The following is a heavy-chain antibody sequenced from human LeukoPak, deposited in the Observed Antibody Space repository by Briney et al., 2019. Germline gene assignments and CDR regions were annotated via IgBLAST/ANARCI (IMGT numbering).Heavy chain of an antibody. J-gene: IGHJ4*02. V-gene: IGHV3-23*01. CDR3: AAVYDFWSGYPYY. CDR2: ISGSGGST. Sequence: PGRSLRLSCAASGFTFSSYAMSWVRQAPGKGLEWVSAISGSGGSTYYADSVKGRFTISRDNSKNTLYLQMNSLRAEDTAVYYCAAVYDFWSGYPYYWGQGTLVTVSS. CDR1: GFTFSSYA. D-gene: IGHD3-3*01.